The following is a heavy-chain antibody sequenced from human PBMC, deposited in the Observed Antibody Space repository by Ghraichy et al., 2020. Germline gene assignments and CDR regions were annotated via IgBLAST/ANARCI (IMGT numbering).Heavy chain of an antibody. CDR3: AGDRSIDFGLDV. CDR2: ISSGSTYI. J-gene: IGHJ6*02. D-gene: IGHD3-3*01. V-gene: IGHV3-21*06. Sequence: SCTSSGLIFSNYNMNWIRQAPGRGLEWVSSISSGSTYIHYVDSVKGRFTISRDNTKSSVYLQMHSLSAEDTAVYYCAGDRSIDFGLDVWGQGTTVTVSS. CDR1: GLIFSNYN.